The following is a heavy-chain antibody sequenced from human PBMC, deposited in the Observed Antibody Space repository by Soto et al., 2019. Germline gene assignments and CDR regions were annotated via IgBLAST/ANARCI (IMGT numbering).Heavy chain of an antibody. D-gene: IGHD6-19*01. J-gene: IGHJ4*02. V-gene: IGHV1-2*04. CDR3: ARGAEQWLAYTPFDY. CDR2: INPNSGGT. Sequence: GASVKVSCKASGYTFTGYYMHWVRQAPGQGLEWMGWINPNSGGTNYAQKFQGWVTMTRDTSISTAYMELSRLRSDDTALYYCARGAEQWLAYTPFDYWGQGTLVTVSS. CDR1: GYTFTGYY.